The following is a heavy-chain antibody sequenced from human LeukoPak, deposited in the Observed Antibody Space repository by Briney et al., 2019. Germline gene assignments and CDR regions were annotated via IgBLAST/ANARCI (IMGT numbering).Heavy chain of an antibody. Sequence: GGSLRLSCAASGFTVSSNYMSWVRQAPGKGLEWVSVIYSGGSTYYADSVKGRFTISRDNSKNTLYLQMNSLRAEDTAVYYCARDEGGASPFDYWGQGTLVTVSS. CDR3: ARDEGGASPFDY. CDR2: IYSGGST. V-gene: IGHV3-66*01. D-gene: IGHD1-26*01. J-gene: IGHJ4*02. CDR1: GFTVSSNY.